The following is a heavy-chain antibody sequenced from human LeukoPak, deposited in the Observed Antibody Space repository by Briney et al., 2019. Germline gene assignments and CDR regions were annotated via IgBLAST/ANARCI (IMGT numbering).Heavy chain of an antibody. V-gene: IGHV4-59*01. CDR3: ARSTYSSGWYDY. D-gene: IGHD6-19*01. CDR2: IYYSGST. Sequence: SETLSLTCTVSGGSISSYYWSWIRQPPGKGLEWIGYIYYSGSTNYNPSLKSRVTISVDTSKNQFSLKLSSVTAADTAVYYCARSTYSSGWYDYWGQGTLVTVSS. CDR1: GGSISSYY. J-gene: IGHJ4*02.